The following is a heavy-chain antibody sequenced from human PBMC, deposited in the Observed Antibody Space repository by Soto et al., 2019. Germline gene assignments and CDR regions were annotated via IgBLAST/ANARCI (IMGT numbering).Heavy chain of an antibody. CDR1: GFTFSGYN. Sequence: EVQLVESGGGLVQPGGSLRLSCAASGFTFSGYNMNWIRQAPGKGLEWVSCIKSDSSGIWYADSVKGRFTMSRDNSKNTLYLQMGSLRAEDMGVYYCARDVGSGNYYKEVYYYYYMDVWGKGTTVTVSS. J-gene: IGHJ6*03. V-gene: IGHV3-48*01. CDR2: IKSDSSGI. CDR3: ARDVGSGNYYKEVYYYYYMDV. D-gene: IGHD3-10*01.